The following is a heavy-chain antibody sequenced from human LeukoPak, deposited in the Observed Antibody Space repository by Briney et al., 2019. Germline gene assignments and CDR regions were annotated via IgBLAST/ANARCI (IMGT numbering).Heavy chain of an antibody. Sequence: SETLSLTCTVSGGSIRNYYWSWIWQPPGKGLEWIWSIYYSGSTYYNPSLKSRVTISVDTSKNQFSLKLSSVTAADTAVYYCARVSLLLWFGDPRDAFDIWGQGTMVTVSS. CDR1: GGSIRNYY. J-gene: IGHJ3*02. CDR2: IYYSGST. D-gene: IGHD3-10*01. V-gene: IGHV4-59*12. CDR3: ARVSLLLWFGDPRDAFDI.